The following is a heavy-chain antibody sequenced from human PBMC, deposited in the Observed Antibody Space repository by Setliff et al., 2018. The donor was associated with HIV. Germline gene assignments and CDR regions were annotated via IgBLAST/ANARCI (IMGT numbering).Heavy chain of an antibody. D-gene: IGHD3-10*01. V-gene: IGHV4-30-2*01. CDR3: ARELLRSWDGSENSYKPYYFDY. CDR2: IYYNGNA. CDR1: GGSMRSSGYS. J-gene: IGHJ4*02. Sequence: SETLSLTCAVSGGSMRSSGYSWTWIRQAPGKGLEWVGYIYYNGNAYYNPSLKSRVTISVDTSKNQFSLKLSSVTAADTAVYYCARELLRSWDGSENSYKPYYFDYWGQGTLVTV.